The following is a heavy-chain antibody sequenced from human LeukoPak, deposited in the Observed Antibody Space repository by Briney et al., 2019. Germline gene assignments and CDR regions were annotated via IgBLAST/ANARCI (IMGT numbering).Heavy chain of an antibody. CDR3: TSPVAGTEGGIDY. Sequence: GGSLRLSCTASGFTFGDYAMSWVRQAPGKGLEWVGFIRSKAYGGTTEYAASVKGRFTISRDDSKSIAYLQMNSLKTEDTAVYYCTSPVAGTEGGIDYWGQGTLVTVSS. CDR2: IRSKAYGGTT. D-gene: IGHD6-19*01. J-gene: IGHJ4*02. V-gene: IGHV3-49*04. CDR1: GFTFGDYA.